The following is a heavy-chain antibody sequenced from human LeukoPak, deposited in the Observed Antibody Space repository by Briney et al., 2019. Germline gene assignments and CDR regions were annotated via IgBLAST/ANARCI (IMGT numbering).Heavy chain of an antibody. CDR3: AKALRYFDWLLYDAFDI. CDR2: ISGSGGST. CDR1: GFTFSSYA. V-gene: IGHV3-23*01. Sequence: PGGFLRLSCAASGFTFSSYAMSWVRQAPGKGLEWVSAISGSGGSTYYADSVKGRFTISRDNSKNTLYLQMNSLRAEDTAVYYCAKALRYFDWLLYDAFDIWGQGTMVTVSS. D-gene: IGHD3-9*01. J-gene: IGHJ3*02.